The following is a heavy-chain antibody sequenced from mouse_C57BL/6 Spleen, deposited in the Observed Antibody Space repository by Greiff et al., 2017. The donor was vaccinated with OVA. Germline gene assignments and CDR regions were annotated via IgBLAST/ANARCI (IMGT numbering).Heavy chain of an antibody. Sequence: QVQLQQSGAELVRPGTSVTVSCKASGYAFTNYLIEWVKQRPGQGLEWIGVINPGSGGTNYNEKFKGKATLTADKSSSTAYMQLSSLTSEDSAVYFCARRYYGSSYWYFDVWGKGTTVTVSS. CDR1: GYAFTNYL. CDR3: ARRYYGSSYWYFDV. V-gene: IGHV1-54*01. D-gene: IGHD1-1*01. J-gene: IGHJ1*03. CDR2: INPGSGGT.